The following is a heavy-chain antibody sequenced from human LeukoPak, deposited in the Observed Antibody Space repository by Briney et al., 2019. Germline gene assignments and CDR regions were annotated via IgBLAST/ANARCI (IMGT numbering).Heavy chain of an antibody. CDR3: AGDRASITIFGVVISNDAFDI. D-gene: IGHD3-3*01. V-gene: IGHV3-74*01. CDR1: GFTFSSYW. J-gene: IGHJ3*02. CDR2: INSDGSST. Sequence: PWRALRLSCAASGFTFSSYWMNWVLQAPGKGLVWVSRINSDGSSTSYADSVQGRFTISRDNAKNTLYLQMNSLRAEDTAVYCCAGDRASITIFGVVISNDAFDIWGQGTMVTVSS.